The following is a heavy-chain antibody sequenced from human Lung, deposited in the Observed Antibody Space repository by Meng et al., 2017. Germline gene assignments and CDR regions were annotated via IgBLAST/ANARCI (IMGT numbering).Heavy chain of an antibody. J-gene: IGHJ4*02. V-gene: IGHV4-39*07. CDR2: IYYSGST. Sequence: QLQRQESGPGLVKPSETLSLTCTVSGGSISSSSYYWAWIRQPPGKGLEWIGSIYYSGSTYYNPSLKSRVTISVDTSKNQFSLKLSSVTAADTAVYYCARVLYGDYVFFDYWGQGTLVTVSS. CDR1: GGSISSSSYY. CDR3: ARVLYGDYVFFDY. D-gene: IGHD4-17*01.